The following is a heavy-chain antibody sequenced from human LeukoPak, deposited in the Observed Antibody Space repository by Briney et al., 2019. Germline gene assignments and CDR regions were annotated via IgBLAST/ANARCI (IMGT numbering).Heavy chain of an antibody. D-gene: IGHD3-3*01. CDR2: IIPIFGTA. Sequence: SVKVSCKASGGTFSSYAISWVRLAPGQGLEWMGGIIPIFGTANYAQKFQGRVTTNTDESTSTAYMELSSLRYEDTAVYYCASRSGDFGGPYYYYMDVWGKGTTVTVSS. CDR3: ASRSGDFGGPYYYYMDV. CDR1: GGTFSSYA. J-gene: IGHJ6*03. V-gene: IGHV1-69*05.